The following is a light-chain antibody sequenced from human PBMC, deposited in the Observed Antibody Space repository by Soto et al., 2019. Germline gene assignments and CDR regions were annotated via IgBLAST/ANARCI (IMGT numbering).Light chain of an antibody. V-gene: IGKV3-11*01. J-gene: IGKJ1*01. CDR3: RQRGGWPRT. Sequence: DIVLTQSPATLALSPGERATLSCWASQSVGNNLAWYQQKPGQAPRLLLYGAANRATGIPARFSGSGSGTDFTLTISSLGPEDFAVYYCRQRGGWPRTFGQGTNVEVK. CDR1: QSVGNN. CDR2: GAA.